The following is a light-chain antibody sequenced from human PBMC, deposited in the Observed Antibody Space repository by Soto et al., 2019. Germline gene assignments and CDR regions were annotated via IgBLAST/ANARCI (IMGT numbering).Light chain of an antibody. CDR2: GAS. J-gene: IGKJ1*01. CDR1: QSIISW. CDR3: QHYSSYSEA. Sequence: DVPLTQSPSTLSASGGGRVTIACRSSQSIISWLAWYQQKPGKAPKLLIYGASSLESGVPARFSGSGSGTEFTLTISSLEPDDFATYYCQHYSSYSEAFGQGTKVEI. V-gene: IGKV1-5*01.